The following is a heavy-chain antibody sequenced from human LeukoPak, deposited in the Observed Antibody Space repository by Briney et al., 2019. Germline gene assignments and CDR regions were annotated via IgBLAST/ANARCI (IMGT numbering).Heavy chain of an antibody. CDR3: ARDGTITDYD. J-gene: IGHJ4*02. CDR1: GYTFSNFV. D-gene: IGHD3-16*01. V-gene: IGHV1-18*01. CDR2: ISGNNDNP. Sequence: ASVRVSCKTSGYTFSNFVINWVRQAPGQGLEWMAWISGNNDNPNYGQKFQGRFTVTTDSSTSTAYMELRNLRSDDTAVDYCARDGTITDYDWGQGTLVTVSS.